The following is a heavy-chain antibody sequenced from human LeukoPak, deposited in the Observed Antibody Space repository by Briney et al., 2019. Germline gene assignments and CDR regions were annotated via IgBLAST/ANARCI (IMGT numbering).Heavy chain of an antibody. V-gene: IGHV1-8*01. CDR1: GYTFTSYD. CDR2: MNPNSGNT. J-gene: IGHJ3*02. Sequence: GSVQVSCQASGYTFTSYDINWVRQATGQGRAWMGWMNPNSGNTGYAQKLQGRVTMTRNTSISTAYMELSSLRSEDTAVYYCARGRDCYGAGSPNDAFDIWGQGTMVTVSS. CDR3: ARGRDCYGAGSPNDAFDI. D-gene: IGHD3-10*01.